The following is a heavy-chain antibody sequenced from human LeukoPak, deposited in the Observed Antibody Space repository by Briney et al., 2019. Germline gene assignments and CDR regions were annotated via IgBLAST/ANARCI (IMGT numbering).Heavy chain of an antibody. Sequence: ASVKVSCKASGYTFTSYYMHWVRQAPGQGLEWMGWINLNSRGTNYAQKFQGRVTMTRDTSISTAYMELNRLRSDDTAVYYCARERRGIDRAFWGQGTMVTVSS. CDR3: ARERRGIDRAF. J-gene: IGHJ3*01. D-gene: IGHD2/OR15-2a*01. V-gene: IGHV1-2*02. CDR2: INLNSRGT. CDR1: GYTFTSYY.